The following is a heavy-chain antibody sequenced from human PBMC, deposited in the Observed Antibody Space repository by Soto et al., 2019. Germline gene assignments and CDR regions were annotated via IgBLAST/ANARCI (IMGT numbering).Heavy chain of an antibody. J-gene: IGHJ5*02. Sequence: QVQLRESGPGLVKPSQTLSLTCSVSGASVAGGSYYWSWVRQPPGKGLEWIGYIPSRGRPFYNPSLTSRGTISADTSKNQLSLQLTSVTAAVTAVYYCARDTDSGYDFGLLGQGNLVTVSS. CDR3: ARDTDSGYDFGL. CDR2: IPSRGRP. V-gene: IGHV4-30-4*01. CDR1: GASVAGGSYY. D-gene: IGHD5-12*01.